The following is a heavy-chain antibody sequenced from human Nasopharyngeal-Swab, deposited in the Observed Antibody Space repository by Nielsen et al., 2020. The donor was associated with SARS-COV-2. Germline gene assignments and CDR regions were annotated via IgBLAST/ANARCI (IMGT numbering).Heavy chain of an antibody. CDR1: GGSFSGYY. CDR3: ARDTYYDSRGIDP. CDR2: INHSGST. V-gene: IGHV4-34*01. J-gene: IGHJ5*02. D-gene: IGHD3-22*01. Sequence: SCAVYGGSFSGYYWSWIRQPPGKGLEWIGEINHSGSTNYNPSLKSRVTISVDTSKNQFSLKLSSVTAADTAVYYCARDTYYDSRGIDPWGQGTLVTVSS.